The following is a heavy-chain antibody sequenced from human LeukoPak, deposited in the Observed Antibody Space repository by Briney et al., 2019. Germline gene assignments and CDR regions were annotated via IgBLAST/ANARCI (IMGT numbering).Heavy chain of an antibody. CDR3: ATAPYDSTGIFDY. V-gene: IGHV1-8*01. J-gene: IGHJ4*02. CDR1: GYAFTSYD. Sequence: ASVKVSCKASGYAFTSYDINWVRQATGQGLEWMGWMNPNSGNTGYAQKFQGRVTITRNTSISTAYMELSSLRSEDTALYYCATAPYDSTGIFDYWGQGTLVTVSS. CDR2: MNPNSGNT. D-gene: IGHD3-22*01.